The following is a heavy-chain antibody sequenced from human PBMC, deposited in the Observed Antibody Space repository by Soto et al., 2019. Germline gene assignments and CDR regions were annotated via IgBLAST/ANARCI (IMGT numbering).Heavy chain of an antibody. CDR3: ARALYDTDCVPVGAESRSHVMDV. CDR2: INPSGGNS. D-gene: IGHD2-21*01. Sequence: GASVKVSCKASQYTFTNYCVHWVRQAPGQGLEWMGVINPSGGNSKYAQRFRGRVTMTRDTSTSTVYMDLRSLRPDDTAVYFCARALYDTDCVPVGAESRSHVMDVWGRGTTVTVSS. CDR1: QYTFTNYC. J-gene: IGHJ6*02. V-gene: IGHV1-46*01.